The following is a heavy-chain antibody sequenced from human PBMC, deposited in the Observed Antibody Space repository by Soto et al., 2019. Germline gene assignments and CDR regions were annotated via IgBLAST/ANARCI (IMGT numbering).Heavy chain of an antibody. CDR1: GGSISSGDYY. V-gene: IGHV4-30-4*01. CDR2: IYYSGST. D-gene: IGHD2-15*01. J-gene: IGHJ5*02. CDR3: ARLVQLLQGRGFDP. Sequence: QVQLQESGPGLVKPSQTLSLTCTVSGGSISSGDYYWSWIRQPPGKGLEWIGYIYYSGSTYYNPSLESRVTSSLHTSTSQFSLKLSSVTAADTAVYYCARLVQLLQGRGFDPGGQGTLVTVAS.